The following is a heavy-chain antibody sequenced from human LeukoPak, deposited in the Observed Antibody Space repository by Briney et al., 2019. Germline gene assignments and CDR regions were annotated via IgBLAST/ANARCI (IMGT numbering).Heavy chain of an antibody. J-gene: IGHJ6*02. V-gene: IGHV4-39*07. Sequence: SETLSLTCTVSGGSISSSSYYWGWIRQPPGKGLEWIGSIYYSGSTYYNPSLKSRVTISVDTSKNQFSLKLSSVTAAGTAVYYCARDRPDYDILTGASTSYYYYGMDVWGQGTTVTVSS. CDR3: ARDRPDYDILTGASTSYYYYGMDV. CDR1: GGSISSSSYY. CDR2: IYYSGST. D-gene: IGHD3-9*01.